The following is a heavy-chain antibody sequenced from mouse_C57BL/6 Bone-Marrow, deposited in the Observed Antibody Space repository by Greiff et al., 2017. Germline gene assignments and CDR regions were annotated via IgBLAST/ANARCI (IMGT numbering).Heavy chain of an antibody. Sequence: DVKLQESGPGLVKPSQSLSLTCSVTGYSITSGYYWNWIRQFPGNKLEWMGYISYDGSNNYNPSLKNRISITRDTSKNQFFLKLNSVTTEDTATYYCARYYYGIDYWGQGTTLTVSS. CDR2: ISYDGSN. V-gene: IGHV3-6*01. CDR3: ARYYYGIDY. J-gene: IGHJ2*01. D-gene: IGHD1-1*01. CDR1: GYSITSGYY.